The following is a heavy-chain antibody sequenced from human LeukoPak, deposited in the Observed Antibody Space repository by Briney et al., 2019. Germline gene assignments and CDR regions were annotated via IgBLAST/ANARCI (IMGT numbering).Heavy chain of an antibody. D-gene: IGHD3-10*02. CDR3: AELGITMIGGV. CDR2: INSSSGYI. Sequence: PGGSLRLSCAASGFTFSSYSMNWVRQAPGKGLEWVSSINSSSGYIYYAGSVKGRFTISRDNAKNSLYLQMNSLRAEDTAVYYCAELGITMIGGVWGKGTTVTISS. V-gene: IGHV3-21*01. CDR1: GFTFSSYS. J-gene: IGHJ6*04.